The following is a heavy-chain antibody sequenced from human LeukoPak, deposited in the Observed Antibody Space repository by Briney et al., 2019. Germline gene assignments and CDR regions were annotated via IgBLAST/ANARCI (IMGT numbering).Heavy chain of an antibody. CDR2: ISSSSSYI. CDR3: ARSFGDYLGFYYYYGMDV. J-gene: IGHJ6*02. D-gene: IGHD4-17*01. V-gene: IGHV3-21*01. Sequence: GGSLRLSCAASGFTFSSYSMNWVRQAPGKGLEWVSSISSSSSYIYYADSVKGRFTISRDNAKNSLYLQMNSLRAEDTAVYYCARSFGDYLGFYYYYGMDVWGRGTTVTVSS. CDR1: GFTFSSYS.